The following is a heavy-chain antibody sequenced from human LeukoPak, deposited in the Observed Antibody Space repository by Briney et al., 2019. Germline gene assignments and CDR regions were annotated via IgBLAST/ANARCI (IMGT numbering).Heavy chain of an antibody. CDR1: GFTFSSYE. CDR2: ISRSGSTI. Sequence: GGSLSLSCAASGFTFSSYEMNWVRQAPGKGLDWISYISRSGSTINYADSVKGRFTISRDDAKYSLYLQMNSLRAEDTAVYYCAKSTVTNYFDNWGQGSLVTVSS. V-gene: IGHV3-48*03. D-gene: IGHD4-17*01. J-gene: IGHJ4*02. CDR3: AKSTVTNYFDN.